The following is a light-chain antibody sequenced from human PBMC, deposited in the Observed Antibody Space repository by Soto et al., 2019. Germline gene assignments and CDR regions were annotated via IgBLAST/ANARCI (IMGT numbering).Light chain of an antibody. CDR3: QQYGTSPPT. J-gene: IGKJ1*01. CDR1: QSVSSNF. V-gene: IGKV3-20*01. CDR2: GAS. Sequence: EIVLTQSPGTLSLSPGERATLSCKASQSVSSNFLAWYQRKPGQAPRLLIYGASYRATAIPYRFSGSGSGTDFTLTITRLEPEDWAVYYCQQYGTSPPTFGQGTKVEI.